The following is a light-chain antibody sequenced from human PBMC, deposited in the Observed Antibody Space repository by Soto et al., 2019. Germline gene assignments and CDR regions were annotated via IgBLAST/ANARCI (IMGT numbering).Light chain of an antibody. Sequence: QSVLTEPPSASGTPGQRVTISCSGSSSNIGSNAVNWYQQFPGTAPKLLIYRNNQRPSGVPDRFSGSKSGTSASLAISGLQSEDEADYYCQSYDSRLSGYVFGTGTKVTVL. CDR1: SSNIGSNA. V-gene: IGLV1-44*01. CDR3: QSYDSRLSGYV. J-gene: IGLJ1*01. CDR2: RNN.